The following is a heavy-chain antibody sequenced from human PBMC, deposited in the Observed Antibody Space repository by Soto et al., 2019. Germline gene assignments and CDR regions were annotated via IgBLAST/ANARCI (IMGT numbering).Heavy chain of an antibody. CDR1: GFTFSIYG. D-gene: IGHD6-6*01. CDR3: VKGKGRLEYYFNY. CDR2: ISYDGSNK. V-gene: IGHV3-30*18. Sequence: QVQLVESGGGVVQPGRSLRLSCAASGFTFSIYGMHWVRQAPGKGLEWVAVISYDGSNKYYADSVKGRFIISRDNSKNTLDLEMNRLRAEDTAVYYCVKGKGRLEYYFNYWGQVTLVTVSS. J-gene: IGHJ4*02.